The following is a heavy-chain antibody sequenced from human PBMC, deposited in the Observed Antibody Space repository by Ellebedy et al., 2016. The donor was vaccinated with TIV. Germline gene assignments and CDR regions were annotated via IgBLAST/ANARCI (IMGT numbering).Heavy chain of an antibody. Sequence: MPSETLSLTCTVSGGSISSRSYYWGWIRQPPGKGPEWIGSFYYSGSTYYNPALKSRVTISVDTSKNQFSLKLSSVTAADTAVYYCARQGIPVGANDYWGQGTLVTVSS. D-gene: IGHD1-26*01. CDR2: FYYSGST. V-gene: IGHV4-39*01. CDR3: ARQGIPVGANDY. J-gene: IGHJ4*02. CDR1: GGSISSRSYY.